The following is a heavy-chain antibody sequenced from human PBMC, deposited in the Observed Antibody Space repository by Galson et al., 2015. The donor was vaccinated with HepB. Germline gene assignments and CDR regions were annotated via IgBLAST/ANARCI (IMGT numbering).Heavy chain of an antibody. Sequence: CAISGDSVSSNSAAWNWIRQSPSRGLEWLGRTYYRSKWYNDYAVSVKSRITINPDTSKNQFSLQLNSVTPVDTAVYYCARDKGIVVVVAATDYYYYGMDVWGQGTTVTVSS. V-gene: IGHV6-1*01. CDR2: TYYRSKWYN. CDR1: GDSVSSNSAA. CDR3: ARDKGIVVVVAATDYYYYGMDV. D-gene: IGHD2-15*01. J-gene: IGHJ6*02.